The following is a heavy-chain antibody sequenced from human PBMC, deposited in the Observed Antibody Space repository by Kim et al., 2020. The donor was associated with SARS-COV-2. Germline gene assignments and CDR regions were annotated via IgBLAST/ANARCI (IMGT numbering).Heavy chain of an antibody. J-gene: IGHJ3*02. D-gene: IGHD3-10*01. CDR2: IYPGDSDT. CDR1: GYSFTSYW. Sequence: GESLKISCKGSGYSFTSYWIGWVRQMPGKGLEWMGIIYPGDSDTRYSPSFQGQVTISADKSISTAYLQWSSLKASDTAMYYCARPYGSGSPHDAFDIWGQGTMVTVSS. V-gene: IGHV5-51*01. CDR3: ARPYGSGSPHDAFDI.